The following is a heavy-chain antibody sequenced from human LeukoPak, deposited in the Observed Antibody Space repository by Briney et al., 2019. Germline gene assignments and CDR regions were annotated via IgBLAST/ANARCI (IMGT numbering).Heavy chain of an antibody. D-gene: IGHD2-15*01. V-gene: IGHV5-51*01. Sequence: RRGESLKISCKGSGYSFTSYWIGGVRQMPGKGLEWMGIIYPVDFDSSYRPSFRGQVTISADKSITTAYVQCSSLKASDTAIHYCARHRVDYCNGGTCYLGFFDFWGQGNLVTVSS. J-gene: IGHJ4*02. CDR2: IYPVDFDS. CDR3: ARHRVDYCNGGTCYLGFFDF. CDR1: GYSFTSYW.